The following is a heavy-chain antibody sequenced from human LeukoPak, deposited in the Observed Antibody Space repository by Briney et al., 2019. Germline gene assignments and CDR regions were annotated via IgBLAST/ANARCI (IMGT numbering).Heavy chain of an antibody. CDR3: TRASITVDH. CDR1: GGSLSSGSSY. V-gene: IGHV4-61*02. Sequence: SETLSLTCTVSGGSLSSGSSYWSWIRQPAGKGLEWIGRMYTSGSTNYNPSLKSRVTISVDTSKNQFSLKMTSVTAADTAVYYCTRASITVDHWGQGTLVTVSS. CDR2: MYTSGST. J-gene: IGHJ4*02. D-gene: IGHD6-19*01.